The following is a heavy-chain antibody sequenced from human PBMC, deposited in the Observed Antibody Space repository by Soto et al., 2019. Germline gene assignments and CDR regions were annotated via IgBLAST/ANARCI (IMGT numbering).Heavy chain of an antibody. CDR2: IHTGGKT. V-gene: IGHV3-53*02. J-gene: IGHJ4*02. D-gene: IGHD3-10*01. CDR3: ATGGSKRVRGAIVEVFHLEF. Sequence: QLVESGGGLIQPGGSLRLSCAASGFTVTRNYMTWVRLTPGKGLECVSTIHTGGKTYYTDSVKGRFTVSSDESKNTLHLQMNTLRVEDTAVYYCATGGSKRVRGAIVEVFHLEFWGRGTVVTVSS. CDR1: GFTVTRNY.